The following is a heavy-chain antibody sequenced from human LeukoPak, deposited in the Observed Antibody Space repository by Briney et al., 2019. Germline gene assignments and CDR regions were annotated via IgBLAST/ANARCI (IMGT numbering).Heavy chain of an antibody. CDR1: GGSISSYY. D-gene: IGHD6-13*01. J-gene: IGHJ2*01. Sequence: SETLSLTCTVSGGSISSYYWSWIRQPPGKGLEWIGYIYYSGSTNYSPSLKSRLTISVDTSKNQFTLKLSSVTAADTAVYYCARTYGSSGLGYFDLWGRGTLVTVSS. CDR2: IYYSGST. V-gene: IGHV4-59*01. CDR3: ARTYGSSGLGYFDL.